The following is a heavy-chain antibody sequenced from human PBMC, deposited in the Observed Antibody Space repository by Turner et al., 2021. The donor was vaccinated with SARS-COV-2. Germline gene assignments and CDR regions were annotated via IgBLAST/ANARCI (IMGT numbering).Heavy chain of an antibody. CDR3: AREDRGYSYGYGRFDP. V-gene: IGHV1-2*04. Sequence: QVQLVQSGAEVKKPGASVQVSCKASGYTFTGYYMHWVRQAPGQGLEWMGWINPNSGGTNYAQKFQGWVTMTRDTSISTAYMELSRLRSDDTAVYYCAREDRGYSYGYGRFDPWGQGTLVTVSS. CDR2: INPNSGGT. CDR1: GYTFTGYY. J-gene: IGHJ5*02. D-gene: IGHD5-18*01.